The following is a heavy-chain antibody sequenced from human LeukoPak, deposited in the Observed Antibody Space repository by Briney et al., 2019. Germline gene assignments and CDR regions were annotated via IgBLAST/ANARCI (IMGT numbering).Heavy chain of an antibody. CDR3: AKVFWGAAAPSSYFDY. V-gene: IGHV3-23*01. J-gene: IGHJ4*02. CDR1: GFTFSSYA. Sequence: QPGGSLRLSCAASGFTFSSYAMSWVRQAPGKGLEWVSAISGSGGSTYYADSVKGRLTISRDNSKNTLYLQMNSLRAEDTAVCYCAKVFWGAAAPSSYFDYWGQGTLVTVSS. D-gene: IGHD6-13*01. CDR2: ISGSGGST.